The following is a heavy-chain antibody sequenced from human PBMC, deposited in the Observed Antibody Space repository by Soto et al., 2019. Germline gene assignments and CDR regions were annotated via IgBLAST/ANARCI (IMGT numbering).Heavy chain of an antibody. CDR2: ISGYNGNR. J-gene: IGHJ6*03. V-gene: IGHV1-18*01. CDR3: ARDHRKNVVLVPAAYYYYYMDV. CDR1: GYMFPSYV. Sequence: QVQLVQSGAEVKKPGASVKVSCKASGYMFPSYVITWVRQAPGQGPEWLGWISGYNGNRNYAEKFGGRVNLNTDTSTTTAYVELRNLTSDAKAVYFCARDHRKNVVLVPAAYYYYYMDVWGKGTTVTVSS. D-gene: IGHD2-2*01.